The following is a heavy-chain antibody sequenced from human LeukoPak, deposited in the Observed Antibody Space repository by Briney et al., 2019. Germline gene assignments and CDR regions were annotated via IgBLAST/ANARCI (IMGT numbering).Heavy chain of an antibody. Sequence: GGSLRLSCAASGFTFSSYAMSWVRQAPGKGLEWVSGISTSGGSSSYADSVKGRSTISRDNPRNTLYMQMNSLRAADTALYYCAIMHPYYDGSGYWVQWGQGTLVTVSS. CDR3: AIMHPYYDGSGYWVQ. J-gene: IGHJ4*02. D-gene: IGHD3-22*01. CDR1: GFTFSSYA. V-gene: IGHV3-23*01. CDR2: ISTSGGSS.